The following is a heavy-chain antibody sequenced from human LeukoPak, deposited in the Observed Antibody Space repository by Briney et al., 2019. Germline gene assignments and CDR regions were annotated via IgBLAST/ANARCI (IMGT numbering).Heavy chain of an antibody. Sequence: GGTLRLSCAASGFTFSTYGMTWVRQAPGKGRGWVLTIIGSGGYTNYADSVKGRFTISRDNSKNTLYLQMNSLRAEDTAVYYCAKSGRHNVDTAMVTSSYFDYWGQGTLVTVSS. CDR3: AKSGRHNVDTAMVTSSYFDY. CDR1: GFTFSTYG. J-gene: IGHJ4*02. CDR2: IIGSGGYT. V-gene: IGHV3-23*01. D-gene: IGHD5-18*01.